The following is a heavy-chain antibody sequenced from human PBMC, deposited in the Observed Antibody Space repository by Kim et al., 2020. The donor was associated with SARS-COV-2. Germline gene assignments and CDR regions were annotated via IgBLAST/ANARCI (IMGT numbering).Heavy chain of an antibody. Sequence: YAQKFQGRVTITADESTSTAYMELSSLRSEDTAVYYCARHGYNYRRFDYWGQGTLVTVSS. V-gene: IGHV1-69*01. D-gene: IGHD5-12*01. CDR3: ARHGYNYRRFDY. J-gene: IGHJ4*02.